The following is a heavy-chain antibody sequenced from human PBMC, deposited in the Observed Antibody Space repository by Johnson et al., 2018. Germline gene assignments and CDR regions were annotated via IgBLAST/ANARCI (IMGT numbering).Heavy chain of an antibody. D-gene: IGHD3-3*01. CDR3: ARSGSRGYYYYMDV. CDR1: GGSFSGYY. Sequence: QVQLQQWGAGLLKPSETLSLTCAVYGGSFSGYYWSWIRQPPGKGLEWIGEINHSGSTNYNPSLKRRVTISVDTSKNQFSLKLSSVTAADTAVYYCARSGSRGYYYYMDVWGKGTTVTVSS. J-gene: IGHJ6*03. CDR2: INHSGST. V-gene: IGHV4-34*01.